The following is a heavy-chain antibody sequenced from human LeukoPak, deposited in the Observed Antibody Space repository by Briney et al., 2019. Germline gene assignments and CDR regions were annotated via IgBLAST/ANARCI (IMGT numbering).Heavy chain of an antibody. CDR1: GFTFSSYG. CDR3: ARDPDYYDSSGYFDY. Sequence: SGGSLRLSCAAFGFTFSSYGMHWVRQAPGKGLEWVAVIWYDGSNKYYADSVKGRFTISRDNSKNTLYLQMNSLRAEDTAVYYCARDPDYYDSSGYFDYWGQGTLVTVSS. D-gene: IGHD3-22*01. J-gene: IGHJ4*02. V-gene: IGHV3-33*01. CDR2: IWYDGSNK.